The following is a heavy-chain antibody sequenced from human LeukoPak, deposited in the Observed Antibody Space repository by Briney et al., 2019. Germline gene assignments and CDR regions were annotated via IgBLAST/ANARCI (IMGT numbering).Heavy chain of an antibody. V-gene: IGHV4-39*01. J-gene: IGHJ5*02. Sequence: SETLSLTCTVSGGSISSSSYYWGWIRQPPGKGLEWIGSIYYSGSTYYNPSLKSRVTISVDTSKNQFSLKLSSVTAADTAVYYCATSYAGIVVVPAAIWGGRFDPWGQGTLVTVSS. CDR1: GGSISSSSYY. D-gene: IGHD2-2*02. CDR3: ATSYAGIVVVPAAIWGGRFDP. CDR2: IYYSGST.